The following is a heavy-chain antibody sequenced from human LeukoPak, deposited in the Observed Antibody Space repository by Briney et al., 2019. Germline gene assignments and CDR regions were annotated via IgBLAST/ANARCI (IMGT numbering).Heavy chain of an antibody. CDR3: IKSGNSVLIAAHSPFDY. Sequence: GGSLRLSCAASGFTLDDYAMHWVRQVPGKGLEWVSGISWNSGRKDYADSVKGRFTISRDNANNSLYLQMNSLRAEDTALYHCIKSGNSVLIAAHSPFDYWGQGALVSVSS. CDR1: GFTLDDYA. CDR2: ISWNSGRK. J-gene: IGHJ4*02. D-gene: IGHD2-15*01. V-gene: IGHV3-9*01.